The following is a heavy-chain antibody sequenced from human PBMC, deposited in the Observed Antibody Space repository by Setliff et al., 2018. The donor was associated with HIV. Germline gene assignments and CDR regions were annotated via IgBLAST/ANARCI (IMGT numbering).Heavy chain of an antibody. J-gene: IGHJ6*02. CDR1: GFTFDDYT. Sequence: TGGSLRLSCAASGFTFDDYTMHWVRQAPGKAPEWVSLISWDGGSTYYADSVKGRFTISRDNSKNSLYLQMNSLRAEDTALYYCAKDSHGSGSYFVYYYGMDVWGQGTTVTVSS. D-gene: IGHD3-10*01. CDR2: ISWDGGST. V-gene: IGHV3-43D*04. CDR3: AKDSHGSGSYFVYYYGMDV.